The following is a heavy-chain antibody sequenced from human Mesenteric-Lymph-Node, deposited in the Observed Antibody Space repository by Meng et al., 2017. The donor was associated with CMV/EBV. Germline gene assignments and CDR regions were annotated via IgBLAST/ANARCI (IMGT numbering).Heavy chain of an antibody. CDR3: ARGRIYGSGNMGY. CDR1: GGSFSGYY. J-gene: IGHJ4*02. Sequence: SETLSLTCAVYGGSFSGYYWSWIRQPPGKGLEWIGEINHSGSTNYNPSLKSRVTISVDTSKNQFSLKLSSVTAADTAVYYCARGRIYGSGNMGYWGQGTLVTVSS. CDR2: INHSGST. V-gene: IGHV4-34*01. D-gene: IGHD3-10*01.